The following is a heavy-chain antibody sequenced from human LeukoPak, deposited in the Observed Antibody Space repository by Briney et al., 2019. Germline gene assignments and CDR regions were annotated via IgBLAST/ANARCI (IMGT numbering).Heavy chain of an antibody. D-gene: IGHD6-13*01. V-gene: IGHV3-21*01. Sequence: GGSLRLSCAASGFTFSSYSMNWVRQAPGKGLEWVSSISSSSSYIYYADSVKGRFTISRDNAKNSLYLQMNSLRAEDTAVYYCAGGAGDYSSSWYWGQGTLVTVSP. CDR3: AGGAGDYSSSWY. J-gene: IGHJ4*02. CDR1: GFTFSSYS. CDR2: ISSSSSYI.